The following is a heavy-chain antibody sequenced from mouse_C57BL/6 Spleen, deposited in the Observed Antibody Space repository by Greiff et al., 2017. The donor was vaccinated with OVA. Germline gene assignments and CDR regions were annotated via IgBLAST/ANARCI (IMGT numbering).Heavy chain of an antibody. CDR1: GYAFSSSW. CDR3: ARSYYGSSSPYFDY. J-gene: IGHJ2*01. D-gene: IGHD1-1*01. CDR2: IYPGDGDT. V-gene: IGHV1-82*01. Sequence: QVQLKQSGPELVKPGASVKISCKASGYAFSSSWMNWVKQRPGKGLEWIGRIYPGDGDTNYNGKFKGKATLTADKSSSTAYMQLSSLTSEDSAVYFCARSYYGSSSPYFDYWGQGTTLTVSS.